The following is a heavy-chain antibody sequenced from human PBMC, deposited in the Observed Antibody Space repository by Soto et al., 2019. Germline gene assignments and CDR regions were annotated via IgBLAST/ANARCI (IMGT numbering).Heavy chain of an antibody. CDR2: ISYDGSNK. CDR3: AKDGYYGSGSPEHYYYYYYGMDV. V-gene: IGHV3-30*18. D-gene: IGHD3-10*01. J-gene: IGHJ6*02. Sequence: GGSLRLSCAASGFTFSSYGMHWVRQAPGKGLEWVAVISYDGSNKYYADSVKGRFTISRDNSKNTLYLQMNSLRAEDTAVYYCAKDGYYGSGSPEHYYYYYYGMDVWGQGTTVTVSS. CDR1: GFTFSSYG.